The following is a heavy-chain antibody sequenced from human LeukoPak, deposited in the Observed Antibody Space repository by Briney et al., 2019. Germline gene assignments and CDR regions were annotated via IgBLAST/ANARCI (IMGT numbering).Heavy chain of an antibody. Sequence: GGSLRLSCAASGFTFSNYGMHWVCQAPGKGLEWVALISYDGSNKYYADSVKGRFTISRDNSKNTLDLQMNSLRAEDTAVYYCTVSGTYKSFDYWGQGTLVTVSS. V-gene: IGHV3-30*03. CDR3: TVSGTYKSFDY. D-gene: IGHD3-10*01. CDR2: ISYDGSNK. J-gene: IGHJ4*02. CDR1: GFTFSNYG.